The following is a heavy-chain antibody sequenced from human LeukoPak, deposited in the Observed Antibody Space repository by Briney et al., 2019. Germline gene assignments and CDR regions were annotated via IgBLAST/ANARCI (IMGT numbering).Heavy chain of an antibody. CDR2: IYYSGST. Sequence: SETLSLTCTVSGGSISSSSYYWGWIRQPPGKGLEWIGYIYYSGSTNYNPSLKSRVTISVDTSKNQFSLKLSSVTAADTAVYYCAREAADYYFDYWGQGTLVTVSS. J-gene: IGHJ4*02. CDR1: GGSISSSSYY. D-gene: IGHD6-25*01. CDR3: AREAADYYFDY. V-gene: IGHV4-61*01.